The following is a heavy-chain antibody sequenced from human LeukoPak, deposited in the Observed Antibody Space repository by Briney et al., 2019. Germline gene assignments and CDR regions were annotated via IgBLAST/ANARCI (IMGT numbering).Heavy chain of an antibody. Sequence: PGGSLRLSCAASGFTFSSRDMHWVRQAPGKGLEWVAYIRYDGSKKYYGDSVKGRFTISRDNSKNTLYLQMNSLRAEDTAVYYCARDRSTDFWSGYYTNYFDYWGQGTLVTVSS. CDR3: ARDRSTDFWSGYYTNYFDY. V-gene: IGHV3-30*02. CDR2: IRYDGSKK. J-gene: IGHJ4*02. CDR1: GFTFSSRD. D-gene: IGHD3-3*01.